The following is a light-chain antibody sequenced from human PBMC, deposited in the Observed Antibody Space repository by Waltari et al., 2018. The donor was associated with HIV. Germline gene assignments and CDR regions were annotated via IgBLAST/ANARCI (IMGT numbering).Light chain of an antibody. CDR2: TNN. Sequence: QPVLTQPPSASGTPGQRVTIACSGSSPNIATNTVHWYQQLPGTAPKLLIYTNNQRPSGVPARFSGSKSGTSASLAISGLQSDDDADYYCATWDDSLNGWVFGGGTRLTVL. CDR1: SPNIATNT. CDR3: ATWDDSLNGWV. J-gene: IGLJ3*02. V-gene: IGLV1-44*01.